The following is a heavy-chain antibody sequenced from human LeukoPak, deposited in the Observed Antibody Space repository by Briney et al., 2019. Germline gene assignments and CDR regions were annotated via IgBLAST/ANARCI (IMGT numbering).Heavy chain of an antibody. CDR2: INAGNGNT. Sequence: ASVKVSCKASGYTFTGYAMHWVRQAPGQRLGWMGWINAGNGNTKYSQKFQGRVTITRDTSASTAYMELSSLRSEDTAVYYCARDLLLASGKSNYYYGMDVWGKGTTVTVSS. CDR1: GYTFTGYA. D-gene: IGHD2/OR15-2a*01. J-gene: IGHJ6*04. CDR3: ARDLLLASGKSNYYYGMDV. V-gene: IGHV1-3*01.